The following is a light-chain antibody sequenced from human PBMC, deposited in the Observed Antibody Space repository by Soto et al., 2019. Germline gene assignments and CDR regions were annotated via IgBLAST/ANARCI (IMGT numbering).Light chain of an antibody. CDR1: SSNIGSNY. V-gene: IGLV1-47*01. CDR2: RNN. J-gene: IGLJ2*01. CDR3: AAWDDSLKV. Sequence: QSVLTQPPSASGTPGQRFTISCSGSSSNIGSNYVYWYQQLPGTAPKLLIYRNNQRPSGVPDRFSGSKSGTSASLAISGLRSDDEADYYCAAWDDSLKVFGGGTKLTVL.